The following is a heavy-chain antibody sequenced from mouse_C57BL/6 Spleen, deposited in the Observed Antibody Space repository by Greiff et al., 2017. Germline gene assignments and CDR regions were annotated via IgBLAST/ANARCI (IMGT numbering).Heavy chain of an antibody. CDR2: IWSDGST. D-gene: IGHD1-1*01. J-gene: IGHJ4*01. CDR1: GFSLTSYG. Sequence: VKLVESGPGLVAPSQSLSITCTVSGFSLTSYGVHWVRQPPGKGLEWLVVIWSDGSTTYNSALKSSRSISKDNSKSQVFLKMNSLQTDDTAMYYCAREGYYYGSIYAMDYWGQGTSVTVSS. V-gene: IGHV2-6*03. CDR3: AREGYYYGSIYAMDY.